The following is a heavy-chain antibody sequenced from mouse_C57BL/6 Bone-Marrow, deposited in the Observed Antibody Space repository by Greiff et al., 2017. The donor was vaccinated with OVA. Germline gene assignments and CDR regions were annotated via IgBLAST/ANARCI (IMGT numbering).Heavy chain of an antibody. CDR2: IWSGGST. CDR1: GFSLTSYG. J-gene: IGHJ1*03. V-gene: IGHV2-2*01. D-gene: IGHD1-1*01. Sequence: VQLQQSGPGLVQPSQSLSITCTVSGFSLTSYGVHWVRQSPGKGLEWLGVIWSGGSTDYNAAFISRLSISKDNSKSQVFFKMNSLQADDTAIYYCARNEDYYGSSYWYFDVWGTGTTVTVSS. CDR3: ARNEDYYGSSYWYFDV.